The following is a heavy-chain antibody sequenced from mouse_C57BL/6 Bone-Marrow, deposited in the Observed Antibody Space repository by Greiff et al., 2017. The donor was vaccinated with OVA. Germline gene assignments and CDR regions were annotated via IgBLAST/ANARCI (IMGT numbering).Heavy chain of an antibody. V-gene: IGHV1-26*01. CDR2: INPNNGGT. CDR3: ARLGMGGCRGYYAMDY. J-gene: IGHJ4*01. D-gene: IGHD2-3*01. Sequence: EVQLQQSGPELVKPGASVKISCKASGYTFTDYYMNWVKQSHGKSLEWIGDINPNNGGTSYNQKFKGKATLTVDKSSSTAYMELRSLTSEDSAVYYCARLGMGGCRGYYAMDYWGQGTSVTVSS. CDR1: GYTFTDYY.